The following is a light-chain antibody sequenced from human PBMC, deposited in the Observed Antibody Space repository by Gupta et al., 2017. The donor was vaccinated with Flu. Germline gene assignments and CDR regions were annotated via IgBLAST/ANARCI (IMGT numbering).Light chain of an antibody. CDR3: SAWYDIRSCWV. V-gene: IGLV1-47*01. CDR2: RNS. J-gene: IGLJ3*02. Sequence: RGTISHSASTSNQGSNCIYWYHLRTLSAPTLLIYRNSSRHTGVPARFSGTKCVTSAAVAISGLLAEADADYYSSAWYDIRSCWVFGGGTRLTVL. CDR1: TSNQGSNC.